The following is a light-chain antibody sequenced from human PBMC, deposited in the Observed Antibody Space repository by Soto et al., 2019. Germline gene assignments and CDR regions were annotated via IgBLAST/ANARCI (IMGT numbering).Light chain of an antibody. CDR2: EVT. V-gene: IGLV2-8*01. Sequence: QPVLTQPPSASGSPGQSVTISCTGTSSDVGAYNYVSWYQQHAGKAPKLVIYEVTKRPSGVPDRFSGSKSANTASLTVSGLQAEDEADYYCRSFASSNTWVFGGGTKVTVL. CDR3: RSFASSNTWV. J-gene: IGLJ3*02. CDR1: SSDVGAYNY.